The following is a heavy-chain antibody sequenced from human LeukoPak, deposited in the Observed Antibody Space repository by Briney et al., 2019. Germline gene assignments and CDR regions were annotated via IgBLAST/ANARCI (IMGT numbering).Heavy chain of an antibody. CDR3: ARTGEWLLYSGFDY. Sequence: GSAVKVSCKASGGTLSSYAISWVRQAPGQGLEWMGGIIPIFGTANYAQKFQGRVTITADESTSTAYMELSSLRSEDTAVYYCARTGEWLLYSGFDYWGQGTLVTVSS. J-gene: IGHJ4*02. V-gene: IGHV1-69*01. D-gene: IGHD3-3*01. CDR1: GGTLSSYA. CDR2: IIPIFGTA.